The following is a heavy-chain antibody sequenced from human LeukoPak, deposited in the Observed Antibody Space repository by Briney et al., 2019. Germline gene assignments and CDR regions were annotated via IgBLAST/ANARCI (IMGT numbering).Heavy chain of an antibody. CDR1: GLSVSTNY. D-gene: IGHD3-3*01. J-gene: IGHJ4*02. Sequence: GGSLRLSCIVSGLSVSTNYMSWVRQAPGKGLEWVSVIYSGGSTYYADSVKGRFTISRDNSKNTLYLQMNSLRAEDTAVYYCAKVSPYYDFWSGYNFDYWGQGTLVTVSS. CDR2: IYSGGST. CDR3: AKVSPYYDFWSGYNFDY. V-gene: IGHV3-66*02.